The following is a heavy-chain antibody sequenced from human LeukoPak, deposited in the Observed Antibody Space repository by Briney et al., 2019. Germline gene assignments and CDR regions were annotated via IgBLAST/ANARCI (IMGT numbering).Heavy chain of an antibody. CDR1: GFTFSSYG. D-gene: IGHD6-19*01. CDR3: AKAGYSSGWRNFDY. J-gene: IGHJ4*02. Sequence: SGGSLRLSCAASGFTFSSYGMHWVRQAPGKGLEWVAVISYDGSNKFYEDSVKGRFTISRDNSKNTLYLQMSSLRAEGTAVYYCAKAGYSSGWRNFDYWGQGTLVTVSS. CDR2: ISYDGSNK. V-gene: IGHV3-30*18.